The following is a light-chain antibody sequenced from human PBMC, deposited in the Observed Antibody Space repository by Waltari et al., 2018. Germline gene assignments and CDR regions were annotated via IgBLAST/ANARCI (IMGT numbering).Light chain of an antibody. J-gene: IGKJ2*01. CDR1: QSIRSS. CDR3: QQYYSAPYT. Sequence: IVMTQSPVTLSVSPGEGATLSCRASQSIRSSLAWYQQRPGQAPRLLIYGASTRATGIAARFRGSGYGTDFSLTISSLQSEDFGIYYCQQYYSAPYTFGQGTKLEIK. CDR2: GAS. V-gene: IGKV3-15*01.